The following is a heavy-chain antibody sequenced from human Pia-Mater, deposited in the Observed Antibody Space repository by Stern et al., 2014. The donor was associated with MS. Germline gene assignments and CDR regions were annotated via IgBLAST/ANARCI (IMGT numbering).Heavy chain of an antibody. CDR1: GYTFNDFD. J-gene: IGHJ5*02. V-gene: IGHV1-8*02. D-gene: IGHD1-1*01. CDR2: MNPSTGNT. Sequence: VQLVQSGAELKKPGASLKVSCKASGYTFNDFDINWVRQATGQGLEWMGWMNPSTGNTGYAQKFQGRVAMTRNTSISTAYMELTSLRSEDTAVYYCTRVYHWERNWFDPWGQGTQVTVSS. CDR3: TRVYHWERNWFDP.